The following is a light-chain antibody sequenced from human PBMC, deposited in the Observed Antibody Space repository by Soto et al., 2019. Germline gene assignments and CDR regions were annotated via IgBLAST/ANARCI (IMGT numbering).Light chain of an antibody. V-gene: IGKV3-20*01. CDR2: GAS. Sequence: IVLTQSPATLSLSPGERATLSCRASQSVSSYLAWYQQKPGQAPRLLIYGASNRATGIPDRFSGSGSGTDFTLTISRLEPEDFAVYYCQQYGSSGTFGQGTKV. CDR3: QQYGSSGT. CDR1: QSVSSY. J-gene: IGKJ1*01.